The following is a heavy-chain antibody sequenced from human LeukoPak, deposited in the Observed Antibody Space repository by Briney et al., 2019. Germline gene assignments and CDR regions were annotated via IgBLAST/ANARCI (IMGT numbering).Heavy chain of an antibody. CDR1: VYTFTDYY. J-gene: IGHJ6*02. Sequence: GASVKVSCKASVYTFTDYYMHWVRQAVGQGLEWMGGINPNSGGTNYAQKFQGSVTMTRDTSISTAYMELSRLRSDDTAVYFCARAYRLYGSGTAGMDVWGQGTTVTVSS. V-gene: IGHV1-2*02. D-gene: IGHD3-10*01. CDR3: ARAYRLYGSGTAGMDV. CDR2: INPNSGGT.